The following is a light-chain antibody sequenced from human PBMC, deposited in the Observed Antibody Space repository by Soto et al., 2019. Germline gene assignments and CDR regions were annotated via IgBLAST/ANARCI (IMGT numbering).Light chain of an antibody. CDR2: DAS. CDR1: QSISRS. Sequence: EIVLTQSPATLSLSPGERATLSYRVSQSISRSLAWYQQKPGQAPSLLIYDASNRATGIPARFSGSGSGTDFTLTISSLEPEDSAIYYCQQRSYLFTFGGGTKVEIK. J-gene: IGKJ4*01. V-gene: IGKV3-11*01. CDR3: QQRSYLFT.